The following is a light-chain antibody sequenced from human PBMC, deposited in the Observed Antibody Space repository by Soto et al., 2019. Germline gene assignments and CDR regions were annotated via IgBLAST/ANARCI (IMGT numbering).Light chain of an antibody. CDR2: DAS. J-gene: IGKJ3*01. CDR1: QSISRS. V-gene: IGKV3-11*01. Sequence: EIVLSQSPAILSVSPGERATLSCRASQSISRSLAWYQQKPGQAPRLLISDASTRATGIPARFSGSGSGTDFTLTITSLEPEDFAVYYCQQRRNWPPTFGPGTKVDI. CDR3: QQRRNWPPT.